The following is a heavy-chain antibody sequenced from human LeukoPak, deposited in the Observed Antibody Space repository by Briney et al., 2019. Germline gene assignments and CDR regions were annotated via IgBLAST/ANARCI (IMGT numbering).Heavy chain of an antibody. CDR1: GGSISSGGYS. Sequence: PSETLSLTCAVSGGSISSGGYSWSWIRQPPGKGLEWIGYIYYSGSTNYNPSLKSRVTISVDTSKNQFSLKLSSVTAADTAVYYCARLELPDNWFDPWGQGTLVTVSS. CDR3: ARLELPDNWFDP. D-gene: IGHD1-7*01. CDR2: IYYSGST. J-gene: IGHJ5*02. V-gene: IGHV4-61*08.